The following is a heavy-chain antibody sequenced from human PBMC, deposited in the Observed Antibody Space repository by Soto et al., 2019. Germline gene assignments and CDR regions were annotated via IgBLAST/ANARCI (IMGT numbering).Heavy chain of an antibody. J-gene: IGHJ6*02. Sequence: GASVKVSFKASGYTFTSYGISWVRQAPGQGLEWMGWISAYNGNTNYAQKLQGRVTMTTDTSTSTAYMELRSLRSDDTAVYYCAREGGGCSSTSCYPYYYGMDVWGQGTTVTVSS. CDR3: AREGGGCSSTSCYPYYYGMDV. CDR2: ISAYNGNT. D-gene: IGHD2-2*01. V-gene: IGHV1-18*04. CDR1: GYTFTSYG.